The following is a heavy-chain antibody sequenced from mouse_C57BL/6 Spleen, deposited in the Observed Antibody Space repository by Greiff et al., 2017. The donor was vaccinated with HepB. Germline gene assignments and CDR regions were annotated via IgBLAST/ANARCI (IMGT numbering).Heavy chain of an antibody. CDR2: IDTENGDT. V-gene: IGHV14-4*01. J-gene: IGHJ2*01. D-gene: IGHD2-1*01. CDR1: GFNIKDYY. CDR3: TTLSNGNGY. Sequence: VQLQQSGAELVRPGASVKLSCTASGFNIKDYYMHWVKQRPEQGLEWIGWIDTENGDTEYASKFQGKATITADTSSNTAYLQLSSLTSEDTAVYYCTTLSNGNGYWGQGTTLTVSS.